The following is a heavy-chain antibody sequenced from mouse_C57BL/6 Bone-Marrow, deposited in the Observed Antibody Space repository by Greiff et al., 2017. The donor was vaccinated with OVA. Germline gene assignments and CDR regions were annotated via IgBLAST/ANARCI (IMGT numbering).Heavy chain of an antibody. D-gene: IGHD1-1*01. Sequence: VQLQQSGAELVKPGASVKLSCKASGYTFTEYTIHWVKQRSGQGLEWIGWFYPGSGSIKYNEKFKDKATLTADKSSSTAYMELSRLTSEDSAVYCCARHEEGVLRYQRAWFAYWGQGTLVTVSA. CDR1: GYTFTEYT. CDR3: ARHEEGVLRYQRAWFAY. V-gene: IGHV1-62-2*01. J-gene: IGHJ3*01. CDR2: FYPGSGSI.